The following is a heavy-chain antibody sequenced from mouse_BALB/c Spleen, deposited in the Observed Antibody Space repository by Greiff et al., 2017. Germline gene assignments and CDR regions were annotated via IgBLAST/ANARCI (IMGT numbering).Heavy chain of an antibody. CDR2: IDPANGNT. CDR1: GFNIKDTY. D-gene: IGHD6-5*01. Sequence: VQLKQSGAELVKPGASVKLSCTASGFNIKDTYMHWVKQRPEQGLEWIGRIDPANGNTKYDPKFQGKATITADTSSNTAYLQLSSLTSEDTAVYYCARCYEVSWYFDVWGAGTTVTVSS. V-gene: IGHV14-3*02. J-gene: IGHJ1*01. CDR3: ARCYEVSWYFDV.